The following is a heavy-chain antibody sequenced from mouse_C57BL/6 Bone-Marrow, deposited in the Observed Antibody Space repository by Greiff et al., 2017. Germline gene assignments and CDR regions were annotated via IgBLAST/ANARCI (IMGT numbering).Heavy chain of an antibody. D-gene: IGHD2-1*01. J-gene: IGHJ4*01. CDR1: GFSLTSYG. V-gene: IGHV2-2*01. Sequence: VKLMESGPGLVQPSQSLSITCTVSGFSLTSYGVHWVRQSPGKGLEWLGVIWSGGSTDYNAAFISRLSISKDNSKSQVFFKMNSLQADDTAIYYCASKWGNYDAMDYWGQGTSVTVSS. CDR2: IWSGGST. CDR3: ASKWGNYDAMDY.